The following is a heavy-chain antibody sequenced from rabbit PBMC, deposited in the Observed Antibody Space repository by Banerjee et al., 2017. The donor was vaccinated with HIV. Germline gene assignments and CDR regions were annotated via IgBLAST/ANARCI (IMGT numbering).Heavy chain of an antibody. CDR2: IYTGSSGNT. J-gene: IGHJ4*01. V-gene: IGHV1S45*01. CDR1: GFSFSSSYW. CDR3: SRWDIGSGWGGDV. D-gene: IGHD4-1*01. Sequence: QEQLEESGGDLVKPEGSLTLTCTASGFSFSSSYWICWVRQAPGKRPEWIACIYTGSSGNTDYATWAKGRFTISETSSTTVTLQMTTLTAADTATYFCSRWDIGSGWGGDVWGPGTLVTVS.